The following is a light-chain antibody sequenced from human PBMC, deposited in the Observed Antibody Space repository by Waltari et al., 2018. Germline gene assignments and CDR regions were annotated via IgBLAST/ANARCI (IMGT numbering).Light chain of an antibody. Sequence: EIVLTQSPGTLSLSPGERATLSCRASQRVSKSLAWYQQKPGQAPRILIYDASTRATGIPDRFSGSVWGTDVSLTISRLEPEDFAVYYCQKYGTVPATFGQGTKVQMK. CDR1: QRVSKS. CDR3: QKYGTVPAT. V-gene: IGKV3-20*01. J-gene: IGKJ1*01. CDR2: DAS.